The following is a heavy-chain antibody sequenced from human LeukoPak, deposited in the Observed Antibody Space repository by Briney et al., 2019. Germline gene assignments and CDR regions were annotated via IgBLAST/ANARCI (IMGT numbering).Heavy chain of an antibody. CDR1: GYSFTSYW. V-gene: IGHV5-51*01. CDR2: IYPGDSDT. Sequence: GESLKISCKGSGYSFTSYWIGWVRQMPGKGLEWMGIIYPGDSDTRYSPSFQGQVTISADKSISTAYLQWSSLKASDTAMYYCARHVAYDSSGFGYYYYGMDVWGQGTTVTVSS. J-gene: IGHJ6*02. D-gene: IGHD3-22*01. CDR3: ARHVAYDSSGFGYYYYGMDV.